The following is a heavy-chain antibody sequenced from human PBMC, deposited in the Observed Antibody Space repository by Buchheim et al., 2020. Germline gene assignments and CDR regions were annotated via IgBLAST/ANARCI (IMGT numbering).Heavy chain of an antibody. CDR1: GGSISSGGYS. V-gene: IGHV4-30-2*01. CDR3: ARAGYSYGYPSWFDP. CDR2: IYHSGST. D-gene: IGHD5-18*01. Sequence: QLQLQESGSGLVKPSQTLSLTCAVSGGSISSGGYSWSWIRQPPGKGLEWIGYIYHSGSTYYNPSLKSRVTIPVDRFKKQFSLKLCSVTAADTAVYYCARAGYSYGYPSWFDPWGQGTL. J-gene: IGHJ5*02.